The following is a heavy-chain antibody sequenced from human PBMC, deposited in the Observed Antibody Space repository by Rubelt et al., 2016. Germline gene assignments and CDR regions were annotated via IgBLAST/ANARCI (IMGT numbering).Heavy chain of an antibody. CDR2: IYYSGST. V-gene: IGHV4-39*01. Sequence: GSIYYSGSTYYNPSLKSRVTISVDTSKNQFSLKLSSVTAADTAVYYCASRPPPSSGYDYWGQGTLVTVSS. J-gene: IGHJ4*02. CDR3: ASRPPPSSGYDY. D-gene: IGHD3-10*01.